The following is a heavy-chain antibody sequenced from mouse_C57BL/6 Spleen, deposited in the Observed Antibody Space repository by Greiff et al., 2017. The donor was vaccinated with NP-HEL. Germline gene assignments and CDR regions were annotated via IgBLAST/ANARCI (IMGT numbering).Heavy chain of an antibody. CDR1: GYAFTNYL. D-gene: IGHD1-1*02. Sequence: QVQLQQSGAELVRPGTSVKVSCKASGYAFTNYLIEWVKQRPGQGLEWIGVINPGSGGTNYNEKFKGKATLTADKSSSTAYMQLSSLTSEDSAVYFCARGGVYAMDYGGQGTSVTVSS. CDR2: INPGSGGT. CDR3: ARGGVYAMDY. V-gene: IGHV1-54*01. J-gene: IGHJ4*01.